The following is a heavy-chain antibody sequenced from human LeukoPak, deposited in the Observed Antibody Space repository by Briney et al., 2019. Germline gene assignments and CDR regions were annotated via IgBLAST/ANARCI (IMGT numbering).Heavy chain of an antibody. CDR3: ATAIGVGARLRGPFDY. D-gene: IGHD1-26*01. Sequence: GASVKVSCKASGYTFTGYYIHWVRQAPGQGLEWMGWINPNSGGTNYAQKFQGRVTMTRDTSIRTAYMELSRLRSDDTAVYYCATAIGVGARLRGPFDYWGQGTLVTVSS. J-gene: IGHJ4*02. V-gene: IGHV1-2*02. CDR1: GYTFTGYY. CDR2: INPNSGGT.